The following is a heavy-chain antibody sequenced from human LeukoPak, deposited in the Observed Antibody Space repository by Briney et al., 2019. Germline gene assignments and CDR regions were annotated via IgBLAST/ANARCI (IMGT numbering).Heavy chain of an antibody. J-gene: IGHJ4*02. D-gene: IGHD4-17*01. Sequence: PSETLSLTCAVSGGSISSSNYYWGWIRQPPGKGLEWIGSIYFSGDTYYNPSLKSRVTISVDTSKNQFSLKLNSVTAADTAVYYCARLQATTAFDYWGQGTLVTVSS. CDR2: IYFSGDT. CDR1: GGSISSSNYY. V-gene: IGHV4-39*01. CDR3: ARLQATTAFDY.